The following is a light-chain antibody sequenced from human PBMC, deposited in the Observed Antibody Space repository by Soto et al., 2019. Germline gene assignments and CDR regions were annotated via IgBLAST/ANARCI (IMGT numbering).Light chain of an antibody. Sequence: DIQMTQSPASLSASVGDRVAITCRASQPISSFLNWYQHKPGKAPTLLLYAAYNLQGGVPSRFSGSGSGTHFTLAISSLEPEDFATYSCQQCRRSPRTFGQGTKVEIK. J-gene: IGKJ2*01. V-gene: IGKV1-39*01. CDR1: QPISSF. CDR2: AAY. CDR3: QQCRRSPRT.